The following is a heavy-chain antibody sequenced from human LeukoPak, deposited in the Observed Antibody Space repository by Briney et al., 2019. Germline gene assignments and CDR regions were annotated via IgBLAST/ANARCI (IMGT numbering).Heavy chain of an antibody. CDR1: GFSFSTFW. V-gene: IGHV3-7*05. D-gene: IGHD5-24*01. Sequence: PGGSLRLSCAASGFSFSTFWMTWVRLAPGRGLEWVANINKDGTDKYYVDSVKGRFTISRDNAKKSLYLQMDSLRAEDAAVYYCGFADGWIFDFRGQGTLVTVPS. J-gene: IGHJ4*02. CDR2: INKDGTDK. CDR3: GFADGWIFDF.